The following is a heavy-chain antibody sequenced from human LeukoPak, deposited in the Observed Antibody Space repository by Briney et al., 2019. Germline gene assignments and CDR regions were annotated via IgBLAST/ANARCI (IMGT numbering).Heavy chain of an antibody. J-gene: IGHJ5*02. D-gene: IGHD3-9*01. CDR1: GGSISSGSYY. V-gene: IGHV4-61*02. Sequence: SETLSLTCTVSGGSISSGSYYWSWIRQPAGKGVEWIGRIYTSGSTNYNPSLKSRVTISVDTSKNQFSLKLSSVTAADTAVYYCARAYFDWLLSGNWFDPWGQGTLVTVSS. CDR2: IYTSGST. CDR3: ARAYFDWLLSGNWFDP.